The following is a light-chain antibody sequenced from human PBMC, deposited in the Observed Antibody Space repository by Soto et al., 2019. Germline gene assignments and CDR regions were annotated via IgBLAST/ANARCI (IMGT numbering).Light chain of an antibody. CDR2: GAS. Sequence: EIVMTQSPATLSVSPGERATLSCRANQSISSNLAWYQQKPGQAPRLLIYGASTRATGIPARFSGSGSGTEFTLTISSLQSEDFGVYYCQQYNTWFRTFGQGTKVEIK. J-gene: IGKJ1*01. CDR3: QQYNTWFRT. CDR1: QSISSN. V-gene: IGKV3-15*01.